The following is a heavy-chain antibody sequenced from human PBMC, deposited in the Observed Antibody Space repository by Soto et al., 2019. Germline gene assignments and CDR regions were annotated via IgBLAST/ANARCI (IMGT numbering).Heavy chain of an antibody. Sequence: SETLSLTCAVYGGSFSGYYWTWIRQPPETGLERTGEINHSGSTNYNPSLKSRSTISVDTSKNQFSLKLTSVTAADTAVYYCARDKITGLFDYWGQGTLVTVSS. D-gene: IGHD2-8*02. J-gene: IGHJ4*02. CDR2: INHSGST. CDR3: ARDKITGLFDY. V-gene: IGHV4-34*01. CDR1: GGSFSGYY.